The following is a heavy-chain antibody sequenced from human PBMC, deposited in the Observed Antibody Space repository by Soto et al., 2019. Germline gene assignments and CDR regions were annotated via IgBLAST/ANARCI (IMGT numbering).Heavy chain of an antibody. CDR3: ATLSVYDFWSGYSPGAFDI. V-gene: IGHV1-8*01. J-gene: IGHJ3*02. Sequence: ASVKVSCKASGYTFTSYDINWVRQATGQGLEWMGWMNPNSGNTGYAQKFQGRVTMTRNTSISTAYMELSSLRSEDAAVYYCATLSVYDFWSGYSPGAFDIWGQGTMVTVS. CDR1: GYTFTSYD. CDR2: MNPNSGNT. D-gene: IGHD3-3*01.